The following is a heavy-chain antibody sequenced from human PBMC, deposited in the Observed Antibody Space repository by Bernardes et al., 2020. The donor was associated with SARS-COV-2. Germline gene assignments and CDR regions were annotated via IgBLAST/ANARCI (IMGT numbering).Heavy chain of an antibody. D-gene: IGHD3-10*02. CDR3: ARLLQYVNAFDI. CDR1: GYSLTSYW. Sequence: GGSLRLSCKGSGYSLTSYWIGWVRQIPGKGLEWMGIIYPGDSDTRYSPSFQGQVTISADKSISTAYLQWSSLKASDTAMYYCARLLQYVNAFDIWGQGTMVTGSS. CDR2: IYPGDSDT. V-gene: IGHV5-51*01. J-gene: IGHJ3*02.